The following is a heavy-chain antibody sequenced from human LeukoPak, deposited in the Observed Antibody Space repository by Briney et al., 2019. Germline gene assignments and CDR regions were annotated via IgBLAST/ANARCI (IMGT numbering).Heavy chain of an antibody. V-gene: IGHV1-18*01. D-gene: IGHD2-8*01. CDR3: ARDQIIVLMVYAIHGDAFDI. Sequence: ASVKVSCKASGYTFTSYGISWVRQAPGQGLEWMGWISAYNGNTNYAQKLQGRVTMTTDTSTSTAYMELRSLRSDDTAVYYCARDQIIVLMVYAIHGDAFDIWGQGTMVTVSS. J-gene: IGHJ3*02. CDR2: ISAYNGNT. CDR1: GYTFTSYG.